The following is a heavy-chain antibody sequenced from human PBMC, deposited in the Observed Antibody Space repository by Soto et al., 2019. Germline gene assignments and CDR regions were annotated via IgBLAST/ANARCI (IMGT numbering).Heavy chain of an antibody. CDR1: GYTFPNYG. J-gene: IGHJ6*03. D-gene: IGHD3-10*01. CDR2: ISAYNGNT. V-gene: IGHV1-18*01. CDR3: ARWGGSGSNYYYYMDV. Sequence: GASVKVSCKASGYTFPNYGISWVRQAPGQGLEWMGWISAYNGNTNYAQNLQGRVTMTTDTSTSTAYMELRSLRSDDTAVYYCARWGGSGSNYYYYMDVWGKGTTVTVSS.